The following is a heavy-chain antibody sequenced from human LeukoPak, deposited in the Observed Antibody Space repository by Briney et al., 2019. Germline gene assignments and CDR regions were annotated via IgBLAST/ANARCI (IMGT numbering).Heavy chain of an antibody. J-gene: IGHJ6*03. Sequence: PGGSLRLSCAAAGFTVSTYAMTWVRQAPGKGLECVSGISDTGDRTYYADSVRGRFTISRDDSRNTLYLQMNSLRVEDTAIYYCANIPFDFWSVYYRDVSGKGTTVTVSS. CDR1: GFTVSTYA. CDR3: ANIPFDFWSVYYRDV. V-gene: IGHV3-23*01. CDR2: ISDTGDRT. D-gene: IGHD3-3*01.